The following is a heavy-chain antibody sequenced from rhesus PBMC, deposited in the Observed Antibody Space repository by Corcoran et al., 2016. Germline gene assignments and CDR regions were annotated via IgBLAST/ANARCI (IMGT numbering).Heavy chain of an antibody. J-gene: IGHJ4*01. D-gene: IGHD7-45*01. CDR3: AREWGFDY. Sequence: QVQLQESGPGLVKPSETLSLTCAVSGYSISSGYGWSWIRQPPGKGLEWIGYIGASSGSTNYNPSLKSRVTMSKDTSKNQFSLKLSSVTAADTAVYYCAREWGFDYWGQGVLVTVSS. V-gene: IGHV4-127*01. CDR1: GYSISSGYG. CDR2: IGASSGST.